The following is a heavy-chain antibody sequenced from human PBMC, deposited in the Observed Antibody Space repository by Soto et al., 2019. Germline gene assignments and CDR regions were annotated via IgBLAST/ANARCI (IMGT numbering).Heavy chain of an antibody. D-gene: IGHD2-2*01. Sequence: QITLKESGPTLVKPTQTLTLTCTFSGFSLSTSGVGVGWIRQPPGKALEWLALIYWDDDKFYTPSLKSRLTITKDTSKNQVVLTMTNMDPVDTATYLCAHCDCLSTNCYAPPYFDYWGQGTLVTVSS. CDR1: GFSLSTSGVG. CDR3: AHCDCLSTNCYAPPYFDY. CDR2: IYWDDDK. J-gene: IGHJ4*02. V-gene: IGHV2-5*02.